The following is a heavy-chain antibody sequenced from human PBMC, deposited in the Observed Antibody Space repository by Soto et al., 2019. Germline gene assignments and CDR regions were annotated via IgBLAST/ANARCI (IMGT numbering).Heavy chain of an antibody. CDR1: GFSVSRNY. Sequence: QLVETGGGWIQPGTSLTLSCAASGFSVSRNYMTWVRQAPGKGLEWVSFVYSGGATFYADSVKGRFILSRDDSQNTMYLQMNNLRAKDPAVYYCARVPGRLWGRGTLVTVAS. D-gene: IGHD3-10*01. CDR2: VYSGGAT. CDR3: ARVPGRL. J-gene: IGHJ4*02. V-gene: IGHV3-53*02.